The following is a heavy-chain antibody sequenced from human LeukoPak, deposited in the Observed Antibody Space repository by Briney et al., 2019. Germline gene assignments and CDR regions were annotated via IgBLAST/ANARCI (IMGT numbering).Heavy chain of an antibody. CDR3: ARWPLRGKLELRVFDY. J-gene: IGHJ4*02. CDR1: GGSISSNSYY. V-gene: IGHV4-39*01. CDR2: IFYSGDT. Sequence: PSETLSLTCTVSGGSISSNSYYWGWIRQPPGKGLEWIGSIFYSGDTSYNPSLKSRVIISVDTSKNQFSLKLSSVTAADTAVYYCARWPLRGKLELRVFDYWGQGTLVTVSS. D-gene: IGHD1-7*01.